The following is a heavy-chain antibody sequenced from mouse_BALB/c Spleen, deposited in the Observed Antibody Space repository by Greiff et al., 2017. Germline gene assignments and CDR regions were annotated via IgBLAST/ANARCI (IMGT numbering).Heavy chain of an antibody. V-gene: IGHV1S137*01. CDR2: ISTYYGDA. J-gene: IGHJ4*01. D-gene: IGHD1-1*01. Sequence: VQGVESGAELVRPGVSVKISCKGSGYTFTDYAMHWVKQSHAKSLEWIGVISTYYGDASYNQKFKGKATMTVDKSSSTAYMELARLTSEDSAIYYCARRYGSSPYYAMDYWGQGTSVTVSS. CDR3: ARRYGSSPYYAMDY. CDR1: GYTFTDYA.